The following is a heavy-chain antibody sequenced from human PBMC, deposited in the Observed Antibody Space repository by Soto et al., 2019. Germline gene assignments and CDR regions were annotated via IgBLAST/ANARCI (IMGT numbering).Heavy chain of an antibody. D-gene: IGHD3-3*01. V-gene: IGHV3-30-3*01. CDR2: ISYDGSNK. Sequence: PGGSMRLSCAASGFTFSSYAMHRVRQAPGKGLKWVAVISYDGSNKYYADSVKGRFTISRDNSKNTLYLQMNSLRAEDTAVYYCARGSWSGYYRYGWFDPWGQGTLVTVSS. CDR3: ARGSWSGYYRYGWFDP. CDR1: GFTFSSYA. J-gene: IGHJ5*02.